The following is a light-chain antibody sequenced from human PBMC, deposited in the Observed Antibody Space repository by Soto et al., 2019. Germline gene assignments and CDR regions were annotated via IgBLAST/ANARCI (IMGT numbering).Light chain of an antibody. CDR3: NSYGRTSTRYV. J-gene: IGLJ1*01. CDR1: SSDVGGYNY. CDR2: EVS. V-gene: IGLV2-14*01. Sequence: QSVLTQPASVSGSPGQSITISCTGTSSDVGGYNYVSWYQQHPDKAPKLMIYEVSNRPSGVSNRFSGSKSGNTASLTISGLQAEDEADYFCNSYGRTSTRYVFGTGTKVTVL.